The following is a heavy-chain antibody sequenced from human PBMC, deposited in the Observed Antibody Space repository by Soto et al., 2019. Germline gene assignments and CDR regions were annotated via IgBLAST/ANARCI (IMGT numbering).Heavy chain of an antibody. Sequence: GGSLRLSCAASGFTFDDYAMHWVRQAPGKGLEWVASISWNSGSIGYADSVKGRFTISRDNAKNSLSLQMNSLRPEDTALYYWGKDKWYTTTGYVDDWGQRYLVTVYS. D-gene: IGHD6-13*01. V-gene: IGHV3-9*01. J-gene: IGHJ4*02. CDR3: GKDKWYTTTGYVDD. CDR1: GFTFDDYA. CDR2: ISWNSGSI.